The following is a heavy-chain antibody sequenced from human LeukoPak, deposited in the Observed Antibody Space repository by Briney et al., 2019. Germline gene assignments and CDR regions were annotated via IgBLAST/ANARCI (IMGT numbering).Heavy chain of an antibody. Sequence: SETLSLTCTVSGGSISSITYYWGWIRQPPGKGLEWVGHMYYRGNTFYNPSLKSRVTISVDTSKNQFSLKLGSVTAADTAVYYCARLYGNYQNYFDYWGQGTLVTVSS. CDR3: ARLYGNYQNYFDY. CDR2: MYYRGNT. D-gene: IGHD1-7*01. V-gene: IGHV4-39*07. J-gene: IGHJ4*02. CDR1: GGSISSITYY.